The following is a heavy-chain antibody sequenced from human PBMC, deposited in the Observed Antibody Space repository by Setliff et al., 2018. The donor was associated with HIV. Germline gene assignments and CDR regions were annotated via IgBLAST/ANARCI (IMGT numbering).Heavy chain of an antibody. CDR3: VRDDRYLHRGSLVAGDAFYL. D-gene: IGHD1-26*01. CDR2: INGDGTGI. CDR1: GFTFCNHW. V-gene: IGHV3-74*01. J-gene: IGHJ3*01. Sequence: QPGGSLRLSCAASGFTFCNHWMHWVRQAPGKGLGWFPRINGDGTGIIYADSVEGRFTISRDNAKNTLYLQMNRLRAEDTAVYYCVRDDRYLHRGSLVAGDAFYLWDQGTMVTVSS.